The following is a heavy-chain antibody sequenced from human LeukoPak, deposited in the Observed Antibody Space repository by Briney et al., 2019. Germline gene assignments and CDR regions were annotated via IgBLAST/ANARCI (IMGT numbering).Heavy chain of an antibody. J-gene: IGHJ4*02. CDR3: ASDNSSS. D-gene: IGHD6-13*01. Sequence: GGSLRLSCEASGFTFSSYGMHWVRQGPGKGLEGVAVIWYDGSNKDYADSVKGRFTISRDNSKNTLYLQMNSLRVEDTAVYYCASDNSSSWGQGTLVTISS. CDR1: GFTFSSYG. CDR2: IWYDGSNK. V-gene: IGHV3-33*01.